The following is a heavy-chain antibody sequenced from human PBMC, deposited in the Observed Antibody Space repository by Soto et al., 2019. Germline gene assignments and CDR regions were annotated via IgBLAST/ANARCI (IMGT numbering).Heavy chain of an antibody. J-gene: IGHJ6*02. V-gene: IGHV3-23*01. CDR1: GFTFSSYA. Sequence: GGSLRLSCAASGFTFSSYAMSWVRQAPGKGLEWVSAISGSGGSTYYADSVKGRFTISRDNSKNTLYLQMNSLRAEDTAVYYCAKALISPPGYSSSWYQLYYYYGMDVWGQGTTVTVSS. CDR2: ISGSGGST. D-gene: IGHD6-13*01. CDR3: AKALISPPGYSSSWYQLYYYYGMDV.